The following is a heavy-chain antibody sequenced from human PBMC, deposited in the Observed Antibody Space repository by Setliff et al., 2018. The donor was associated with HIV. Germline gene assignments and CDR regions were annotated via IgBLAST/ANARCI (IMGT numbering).Heavy chain of an antibody. CDR1: GFTFSSYW. D-gene: IGHD3-16*01. Sequence: GGSLRLSCAASGFTFSSYWMSWVRQAPGKGLEWVANIKEDGSEKYYVDSVKGRFTISRDNAQNSLYLQMSSLKVEDTAVYYCARSGGIGNYNWDVWGKGTTVTVSS. CDR2: IKEDGSEK. CDR3: ARSGGIGNYNWDV. V-gene: IGHV3-7*03. J-gene: IGHJ6*03.